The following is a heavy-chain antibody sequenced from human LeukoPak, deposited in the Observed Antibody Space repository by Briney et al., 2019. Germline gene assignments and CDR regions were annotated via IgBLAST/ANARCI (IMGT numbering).Heavy chain of an antibody. Sequence: GGSLRLSCAASGFTFDTFSMSWVRQAPGKGLEWVSVISGSGGSTYYADFVKGRFTISRDNSKNTLFLQMNGLRAEDTAVYYCAKRGGTGTKYFDSWGQGTLVTVSS. CDR2: ISGSGGST. V-gene: IGHV3-23*01. CDR3: AKRGGTGTKYFDS. CDR1: GFTFDTFS. J-gene: IGHJ4*02. D-gene: IGHD1-1*01.